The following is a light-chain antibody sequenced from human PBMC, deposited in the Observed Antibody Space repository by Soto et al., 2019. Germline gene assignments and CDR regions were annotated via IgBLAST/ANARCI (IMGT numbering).Light chain of an antibody. CDR1: SSDVGSYNL. CDR3: CSYAGSSTFLYV. V-gene: IGLV2-23*02. J-gene: IGLJ1*01. Sequence: QSVLTQPVPVSGSSGQAITISCTGTSSDVGSYNLVSWYQQHPGKAPKLMIYEVSKRPSGVSNRFSGSKSGNTASLTISGLQAEDEADYYCCSYAGSSTFLYVFGTGTKVTVL. CDR2: EVS.